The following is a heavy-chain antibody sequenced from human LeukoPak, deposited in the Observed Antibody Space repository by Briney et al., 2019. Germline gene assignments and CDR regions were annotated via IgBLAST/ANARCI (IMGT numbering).Heavy chain of an antibody. D-gene: IGHD1-7*01. J-gene: IGHJ4*02. CDR2: IYYSGST. Sequence: SETLSLTCTVSGGSISSGGYYWSWIRQHPGKGLEWIGYIYYSGSTYYNPSLKSRVTISVDTSKNQFSLKLSSVTAADTAVYYCAGTGTSHYYFDYWGQGTLVTVSS. V-gene: IGHV4-31*03. CDR1: GGSISSGGYY. CDR3: AGTGTSHYYFDY.